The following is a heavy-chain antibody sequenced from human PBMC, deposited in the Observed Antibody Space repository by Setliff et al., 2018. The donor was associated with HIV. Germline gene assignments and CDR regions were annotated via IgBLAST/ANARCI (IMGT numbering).Heavy chain of an antibody. V-gene: IGHV2-5*02. CDR3: AHYDSSGSFDY. D-gene: IGHD3-22*01. CDR1: EFSLSTSGVG. Sequence: GSGPTLVNPTETLTLTCSFSEFSLSTSGVGVGWIRQPPGKALEWLALIYWDDDKRSSPSLKSRLTITKDTSKNQVVLTMTNMDPVDTATYYCAHYDSSGSFDYWGQGTLVTVSS. CDR2: IYWDDDK. J-gene: IGHJ4*02.